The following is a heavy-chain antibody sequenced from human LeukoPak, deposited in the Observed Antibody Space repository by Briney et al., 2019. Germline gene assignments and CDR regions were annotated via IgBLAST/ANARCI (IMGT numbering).Heavy chain of an antibody. J-gene: IGHJ3*02. V-gene: IGHV4-61*02. CDR2: IYTSGST. CDR3: AKERGHAFDI. Sequence: PSETLSLTCTVSGGSISSGSYYWSWIRQPAGKGLEWIGRIYTSGSTNYNPSLKSRVTISVDTSKNQFSLKLSSVTAADTAVYYCAKERGHAFDIWGQGTMVTVSS. CDR1: GGSISSGSYY.